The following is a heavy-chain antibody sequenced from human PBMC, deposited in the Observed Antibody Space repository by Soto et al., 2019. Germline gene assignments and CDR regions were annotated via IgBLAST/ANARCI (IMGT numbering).Heavy chain of an antibody. J-gene: IGHJ3*01. V-gene: IGHV1-18*01. CDR2: ISAFNGYT. D-gene: IGHD6-13*01. Sequence: ASVKVSCKASGYIFNKYGFNWARQAPGQGLEWMGRISAFNGYTNLAQKFQGRLTLTTDASTNTAYMELSSLRSGDTATYFCARGRAVEVPAGNQDAFDVLGQGTIVTGS. CDR1: GYIFNKYG. CDR3: ARGRAVEVPAGNQDAFDV.